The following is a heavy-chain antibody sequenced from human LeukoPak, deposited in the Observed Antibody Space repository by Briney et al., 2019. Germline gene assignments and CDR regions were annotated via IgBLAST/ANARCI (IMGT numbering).Heavy chain of an antibody. CDR3: AKRRTYYYGSGSYPFDY. V-gene: IGHV4-39*01. CDR2: IYYSGST. D-gene: IGHD3-10*01. J-gene: IGHJ4*02. Sequence: PSETLSLTCTVSGGSISSGGYYWSWIRQHPGKGLEWIGYIYYSGSTYYNPSLKSRVTISVDTSKNQFSLKLSSVTAADTAVYYCAKRRTYYYGSGSYPFDYWGQGTLVTVSS. CDR1: GGSISSGGYY.